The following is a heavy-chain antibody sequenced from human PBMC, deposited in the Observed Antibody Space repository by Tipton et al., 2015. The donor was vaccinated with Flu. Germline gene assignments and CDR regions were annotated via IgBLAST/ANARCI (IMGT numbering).Heavy chain of an antibody. V-gene: IGHV3-33*06. CDR2: IWYDGSKE. D-gene: IGHD2-21*02. CDR1: GFTFSLYG. CDR3: AKASDSLGAFHI. J-gene: IGHJ3*02. Sequence: LRLSCAASGFTFSLYGVHWVRQAPGKGLEWVAIIWYDGSKELYADSVKGRFTASRDNSKNTLFLQMDSLRVDDTAVYYCAKASDSLGAFHIWGQGTMVTVSS.